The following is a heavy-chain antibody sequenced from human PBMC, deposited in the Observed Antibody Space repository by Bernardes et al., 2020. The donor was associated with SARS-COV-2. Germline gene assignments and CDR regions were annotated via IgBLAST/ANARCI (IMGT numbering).Heavy chain of an antibody. CDR1: GYSFSNYW. CDR2: IYPGDSDT. CDR3: ARKDNYGLTY. Sequence: GESLKISCKGSGYSFSNYWIGWVRQMPGKGLEWMGVIYPGDSDTKYSPSFQGQVTISVDKSISTAYLQWGSLKAPDTAVYYCARKDNYGLTYWGQGTLLTVSS. V-gene: IGHV5-51*01. D-gene: IGHD5-18*01. J-gene: IGHJ4*02.